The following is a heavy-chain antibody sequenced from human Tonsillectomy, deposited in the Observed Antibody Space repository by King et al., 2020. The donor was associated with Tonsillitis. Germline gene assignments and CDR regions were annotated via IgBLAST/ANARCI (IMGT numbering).Heavy chain of an antibody. CDR3: AKWGYGFPSRGRFDL. CDR1: GFTFDDYA. V-gene: IGHV3-9*01. CDR2: ISWNSGRI. J-gene: IGHJ2*01. Sequence: VQLVQSGGGLVQPGRSLRLSCAASGFTFDDYAMHWVRQAPGKGLEWVSGISWNSGRIGYADSVKGRFTISRDNAKNSLYVQMNSLRVEDTALYYCAKWGYGFPSRGRFDLWGRGTLVTVSS. D-gene: IGHD3-10*01.